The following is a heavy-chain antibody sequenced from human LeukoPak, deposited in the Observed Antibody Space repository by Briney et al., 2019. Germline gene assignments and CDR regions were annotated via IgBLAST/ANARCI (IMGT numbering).Heavy chain of an antibody. D-gene: IGHD3-9*01. V-gene: IGHV1-3*01. J-gene: IGHJ6*02. CDR2: INAGNGNT. CDR1: GYTFTSYA. Sequence: GASVKVSCKASGYTFTSYAMHWVRQAPGQRLEWMGWINAGNGNTKYSQKFQGRVTITRDTSASTAYMELSSLRSEDTAVYYCARDGRELRTVLRYFDWLSPGGMDVWGQGTTVTVSS. CDR3: ARDGRELRTVLRYFDWLSPGGMDV.